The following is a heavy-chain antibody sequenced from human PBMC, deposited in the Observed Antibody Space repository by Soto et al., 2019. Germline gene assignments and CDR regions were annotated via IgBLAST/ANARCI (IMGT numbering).Heavy chain of an antibody. CDR2: IYPRDSET. CDR3: ARLHWAGTPKADLDV. Sequence: RGESMKISSKGAGYRFTSFWIGWVSQMPGKGLEWMGLIYPRDSETRYSPSFQGQVTISVDKSVSTAYLQWSSLKASDTAMYYCARLHWAGTPKADLDVWGQGTTVTVSS. V-gene: IGHV5-51*01. D-gene: IGHD1-7*01. CDR1: GYRFTSFW. J-gene: IGHJ6*02.